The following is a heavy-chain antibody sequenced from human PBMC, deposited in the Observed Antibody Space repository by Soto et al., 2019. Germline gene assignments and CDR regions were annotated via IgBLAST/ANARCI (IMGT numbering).Heavy chain of an antibody. V-gene: IGHV4-31*03. CDR3: ARDSRPYDSSGYYYGMGWFDP. CDR2: IYYSGST. D-gene: IGHD3-22*01. J-gene: IGHJ5*02. Sequence: SETLSLTCTVSGGSISSGGYYWSWIRQHPGKGLEWIGYIYYSGSTYYNPSLKSRVTISVDTSKNQFSLKLSSVTAADTAVYYCARDSRPYDSSGYYYGMGWFDPWGQGTLVTSPQ. CDR1: GGSISSGGYY.